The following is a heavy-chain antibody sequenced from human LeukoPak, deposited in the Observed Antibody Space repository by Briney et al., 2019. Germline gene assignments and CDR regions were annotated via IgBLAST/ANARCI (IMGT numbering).Heavy chain of an antibody. CDR2: VNSDGSST. J-gene: IGHJ3*02. D-gene: IGHD3-10*01. Sequence: GGSLRLSCAASGFTFSSYWMHWVRQAPGKGLVWVSRVNSDGSSTNYADSVKGRFTISRDNSKNTLYLQMNSLRAEDTAVYYCARDIIGVTMVRGARYDAFDIWGQGTMVTVST. CDR3: ARDIIGVTMVRGARYDAFDI. V-gene: IGHV3-74*01. CDR1: GFTFSSYW.